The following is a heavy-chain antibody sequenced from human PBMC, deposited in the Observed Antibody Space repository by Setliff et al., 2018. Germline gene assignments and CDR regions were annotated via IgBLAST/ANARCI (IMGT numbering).Heavy chain of an antibody. Sequence: SETLSLTCGVSGASITSGHYWGWIRQPPGRGLEWIGIISHSGSTDYNPSLKSRVTISLDKSRNQFSLHLTSVTASDTAVYYCARDRSAYSYGLDVWGQGTTVTVSS. V-gene: IGHV4-38-2*02. CDR2: ISHSGST. CDR1: GASITSGHY. J-gene: IGHJ6*02. CDR3: ARDRSAYSYGLDV. D-gene: IGHD2-15*01.